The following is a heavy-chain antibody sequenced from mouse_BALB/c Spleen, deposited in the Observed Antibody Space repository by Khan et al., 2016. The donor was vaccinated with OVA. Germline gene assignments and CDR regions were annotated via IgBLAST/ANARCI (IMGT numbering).Heavy chain of an antibody. Sequence: VQLQQSGAELVKPGASVKLSCTASGFNIKDTYMHWVKQRPEQGLEWIGRIDPANGNNKYDPKFQGKATITADTSSNTAYLQLSSLTSEDTAVYYCAREGTYFWYFDVWGAGTTVTVSS. D-gene: IGHD2-10*01. V-gene: IGHV14-3*02. CDR2: IDPANGNN. CDR1: GFNIKDTY. J-gene: IGHJ1*01. CDR3: AREGTYFWYFDV.